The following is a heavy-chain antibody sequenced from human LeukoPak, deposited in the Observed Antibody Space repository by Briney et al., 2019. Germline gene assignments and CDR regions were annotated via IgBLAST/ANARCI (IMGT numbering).Heavy chain of an antibody. J-gene: IGHJ6*03. D-gene: IGHD6-19*01. V-gene: IGHV4-38-2*02. CDR3: ATSSGWDMDV. CDR1: GYSISSGYY. Sequence: SETLSLTCTVSGYSISSGYYWGWIRQPPGRGLEWIGSIYHSGNTYYNPSLKSRVTISVDTSKNQFSLKLSSVTAADTAVYYCATSSGWDMDVWGKGTTVTISS. CDR2: IYHSGNT.